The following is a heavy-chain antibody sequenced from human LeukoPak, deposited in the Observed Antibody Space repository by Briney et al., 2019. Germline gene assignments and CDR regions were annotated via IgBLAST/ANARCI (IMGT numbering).Heavy chain of an antibody. CDR1: GFTFSSYV. D-gene: IGHD3-9*01. J-gene: IGHJ3*02. CDR3: ASLLRASYYDILTGHDAFDI. Sequence: GGFLRLSCAASGFTFSSYVMSWVRQAPGKGLEWVSAISASGGSTYYADSVKGRFTISRDNAKNSLYLQMNSLRAEDTAVYYCASLLRASYYDILTGHDAFDIWGQGTMVTVSS. CDR2: ISASGGST. V-gene: IGHV3-23*01.